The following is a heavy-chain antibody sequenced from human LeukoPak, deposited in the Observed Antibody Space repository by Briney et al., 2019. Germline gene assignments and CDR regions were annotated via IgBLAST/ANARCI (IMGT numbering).Heavy chain of an antibody. D-gene: IGHD3-10*01. J-gene: IGHJ6*03. CDR3: ARVQGITVSYYYYYYMDV. V-gene: IGHV4-59*01. CDR1: GGSISSYY. Sequence: PSETLSLTCTVSGGSISSYYWSWIRQPPGKGLEWIGYIYYSGSTNYNPSLKSRVTISVDTSKNQFSLKLSSVTAADTAVYYCARVQGITVSYYYYYYMDVWGKGTTVTVSS. CDR2: IYYSGST.